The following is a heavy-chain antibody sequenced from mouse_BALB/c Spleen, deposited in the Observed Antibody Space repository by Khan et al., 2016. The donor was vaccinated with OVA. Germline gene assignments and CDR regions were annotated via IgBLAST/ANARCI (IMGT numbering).Heavy chain of an antibody. Sequence: EVEMVESGGDLVKPGGSLKHSCASSGFTFSNYGMSWVRHIPHKRLEWVAPINSGGSYTYYPDSGKERFTISRNNAKNTLSMEMISLRSDDSAMYCCASHLTASFAYWGQGTLVTVFA. CDR3: ASHLTASFAY. CDR1: GFTFSNYG. CDR2: INSGGSYT. V-gene: IGHV5-6*01. J-gene: IGHJ3*01. D-gene: IGHD4-1*01.